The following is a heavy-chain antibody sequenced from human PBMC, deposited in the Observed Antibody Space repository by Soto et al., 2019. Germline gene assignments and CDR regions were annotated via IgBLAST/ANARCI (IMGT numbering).Heavy chain of an antibody. V-gene: IGHV3-23*01. J-gene: IGHJ3*02. CDR2: ISGSGGST. CDR3: AKDLIAGNGVWEAFDM. Sequence: GGSLRLSCAASGFTFSSYAMSWVRQAPGKGLEWVSAISGSGGSTYYADSVKGRFTISRDNSKNTLYLQMNSLRAEDTAVYYCAKDLIAGNGVWEAFDMWGRGTKVTVSS. CDR1: GFTFSSYA. D-gene: IGHD2-8*01.